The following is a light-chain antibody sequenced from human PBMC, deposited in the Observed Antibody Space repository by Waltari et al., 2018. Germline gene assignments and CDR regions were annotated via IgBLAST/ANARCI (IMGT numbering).Light chain of an antibody. CDR2: EVT. CDR3: CSYAGLGIYV. Sequence: QSGLTQPASVSGSPGQSITTSCTATSSDVGKYNLVPWYQQSPGKAPKLMVYEVTRRSSGVSDRFSGSKSGNTASLTIYGLQSEDEADYYCCSYAGLGIYVFGTGTKVTVL. J-gene: IGLJ1*01. V-gene: IGLV2-23*02. CDR1: SSDVGKYNL.